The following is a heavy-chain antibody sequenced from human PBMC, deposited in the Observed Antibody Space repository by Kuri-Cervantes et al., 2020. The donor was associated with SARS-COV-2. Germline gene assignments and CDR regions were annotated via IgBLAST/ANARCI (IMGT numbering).Heavy chain of an antibody. D-gene: IGHD4-23*01. CDR2: ISGSGGHT. J-gene: IGHJ4*02. CDR3: AKDRSGGFFDY. Sequence: GESLKISCAASGFTFNTFAMSWVCQAPGKGLEWVSGISGSGGHTYYPDSVRGRFTISRGNSKNTLYLQMNSLRAEDTAVYYCAKDRSGGFFDYWGQGTLVTVSS. CDR1: GFTFNTFA. V-gene: IGHV3-23*01.